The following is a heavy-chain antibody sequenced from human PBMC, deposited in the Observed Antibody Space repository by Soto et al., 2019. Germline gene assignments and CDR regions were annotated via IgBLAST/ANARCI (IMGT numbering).Heavy chain of an antibody. Sequence: EVQLVESGGGLVKPGGSLRLSCAASGFTFSSYSMNWVRQAPGKGLEWVSSISSSSSYIYYADSVKGRFTISRDNAKNSLYLQMNSLRAEDTAVYYCARDGASTVVTNFDYWGQGTLVTVSS. CDR1: GFTFSSYS. V-gene: IGHV3-21*01. J-gene: IGHJ4*02. CDR2: ISSSSSYI. D-gene: IGHD4-17*01. CDR3: ARDGASTVVTNFDY.